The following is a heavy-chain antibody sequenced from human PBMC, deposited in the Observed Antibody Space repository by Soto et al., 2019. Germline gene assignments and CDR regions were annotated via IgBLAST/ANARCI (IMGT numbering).Heavy chain of an antibody. V-gene: IGHV2-5*02. Sequence: QITLNESGPAQVKPRQTLTLTCTFSGFSLTTSGVGVGWIRQSPGRAPEWLALIYCDDDKRYSPSLKSRLTITKDASKNQVVLTMADLDPADTATYYCAHRVLRTVFGLVTTTAIYFDFWGKGTPVAVSS. CDR2: IYCDDDK. CDR1: GFSLTTSGVG. D-gene: IGHD3-3*01. J-gene: IGHJ4*02. CDR3: AHRVLRTVFGLVTTTAIYFDF.